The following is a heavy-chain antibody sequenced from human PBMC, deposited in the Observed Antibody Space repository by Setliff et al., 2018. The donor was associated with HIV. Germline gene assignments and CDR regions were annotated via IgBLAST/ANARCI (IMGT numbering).Heavy chain of an antibody. CDR1: GGSIRIYC. Sequence: PSETLSLTCTVSGGSIRIYCWNWIRQPAGKGLEWIGRIHTSGNTNYNPSLKSRVTMSVDTSKNHFSLKLSSVTAADTAVYYCARDLSGYSYGSYYYYMDVWGKGTTVTVSS. D-gene: IGHD5-18*01. CDR3: ARDLSGYSYGSYYYYMDV. J-gene: IGHJ6*03. V-gene: IGHV4-4*07. CDR2: IHTSGNT.